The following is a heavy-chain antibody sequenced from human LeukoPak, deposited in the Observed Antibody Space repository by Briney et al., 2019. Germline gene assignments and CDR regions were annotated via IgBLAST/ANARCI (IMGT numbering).Heavy chain of an antibody. J-gene: IGHJ5*02. V-gene: IGHV3-23*01. D-gene: IGHD1-14*01. CDR3: VKNRDNNNLRGDSCWFDP. Sequence: GGSLRLSCAASRFTFSSYAMSWVRQAPGKGLEWVSDISGSGGTTYYADSVKGRFAISRDNSKNTLYLQMNSLRAEDTAVYYCVKNRDNNNLRGDSCWFDPWGQGTLVTVSS. CDR1: RFTFSSYA. CDR2: ISGSGGTT.